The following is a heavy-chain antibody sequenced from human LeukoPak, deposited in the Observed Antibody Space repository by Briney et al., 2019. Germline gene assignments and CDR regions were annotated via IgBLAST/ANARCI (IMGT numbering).Heavy chain of an antibody. V-gene: IGHV3-23*01. CDR2: LSGSGITS. D-gene: IGHD3-22*01. CDR1: GFTFKNYA. CDR3: TTSYDSSGYLRGY. J-gene: IGHJ4*02. Sequence: GGSLRLSCVASGFTFKNYALSWVRQAPGKGLEWVSSLSGSGITSFYPDSMKGRFTISRDDSENTAYLLMNSLKTEDTAVYYCTTSYDSSGYLRGYWGQGTLVTVSS.